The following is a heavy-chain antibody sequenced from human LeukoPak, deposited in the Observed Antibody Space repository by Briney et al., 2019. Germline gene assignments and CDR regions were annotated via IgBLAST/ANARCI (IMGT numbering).Heavy chain of an antibody. D-gene: IGHD7-27*01. V-gene: IGHV1-2*06. J-gene: IGHJ4*02. Sequence: ASVKVSCKASGYTFIDYFIHWVRQAPGQGLEWMGRINSNSGDTEYGQKFQGRVTMTRDTSISTAYMELSRLTSDDTAVYYCARDFSSTSNWELDYWGQGTLVTVSS. CDR2: INSNSGDT. CDR3: ARDFSSTSNWELDY. CDR1: GYTFIDYF.